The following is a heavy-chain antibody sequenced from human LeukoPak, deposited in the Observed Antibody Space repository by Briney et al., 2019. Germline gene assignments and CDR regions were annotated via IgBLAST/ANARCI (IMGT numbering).Heavy chain of an antibody. Sequence: SETLSLTCTVSGGSISSSTYFWGWIRQPPGKGLEWIGTIYYSGSTYYNPSLKSRVTISVDSSKNQFSLRLSSVTAPDTAVYYCARESLTWLQSRTSWFDPWGQGTLVTVSS. V-gene: IGHV4-39*07. J-gene: IGHJ5*02. CDR2: IYYSGST. CDR3: ARESLTWLQSRTSWFDP. D-gene: IGHD5-24*01. CDR1: GGSISSSTYF.